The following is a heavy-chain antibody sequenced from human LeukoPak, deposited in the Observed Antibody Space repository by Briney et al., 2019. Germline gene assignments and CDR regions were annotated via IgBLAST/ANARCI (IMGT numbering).Heavy chain of an antibody. V-gene: IGHV3-23*01. CDR2: ISGSGGST. CDR3: AKDRGAAYHYMVRGIGSALADY. J-gene: IGHJ4*02. Sequence: GGSLRASCAASGFTVSSNYMSWVRQAPGKGLEWVSAISGSGGSTYYADSVKGRFTISRDNSKNTLYLQMNSLRAEDTAVYYCAKDRGAAYHYMVRGIGSALADYWGQGPRFTVSS. D-gene: IGHD3-10*01. CDR1: GFTVSSNY.